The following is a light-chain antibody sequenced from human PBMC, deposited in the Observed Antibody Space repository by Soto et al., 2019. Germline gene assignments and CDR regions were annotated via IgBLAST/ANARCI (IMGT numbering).Light chain of an antibody. CDR1: SSNIGALYD. V-gene: IGLV1-40*01. J-gene: IGLJ2*01. CDR3: QSYDNSLSGHVV. Sequence: QSALTQPPSVSGAPGQRVTISCTGSSSNIGALYDVNWYQQLPGTAPKLLIYDNNNRPSGVPDRSSGSKSGTSASLAITGLQAEDEADYYCQSYDNSLSGHVVFGGGTKVTVL. CDR2: DNN.